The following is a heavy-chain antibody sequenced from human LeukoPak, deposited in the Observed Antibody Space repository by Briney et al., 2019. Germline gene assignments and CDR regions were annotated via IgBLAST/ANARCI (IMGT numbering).Heavy chain of an antibody. Sequence: SETLSLTCTVSGGSISSYYWSWIRQPPGKGLEWIGYIYYSGSTNYNPSLKSRVTISVDTSKNQFSLKLSSVTAADTAVYYCARDRPDIAVAGTHDAFDIWGQGTMVTVSS. CDR3: ARDRPDIAVAGTHDAFDI. CDR2: IYYSGST. J-gene: IGHJ3*02. D-gene: IGHD6-19*01. CDR1: GGSISSYY. V-gene: IGHV4-59*01.